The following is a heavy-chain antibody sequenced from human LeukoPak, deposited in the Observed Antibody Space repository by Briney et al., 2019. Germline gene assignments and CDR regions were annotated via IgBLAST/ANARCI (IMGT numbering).Heavy chain of an antibody. CDR3: ARASYRYCSSTSCYAHENSPEPIFDY. CDR2: INPSGGST. D-gene: IGHD2-2*01. Sequence: ASVKVSCKASGYTFTSYYMHWVRQAPGQGLEWMGIINPSGGSTSYAQKFQGRVTMTRDTSTSTVYMELSSLRSEDTAVYYCARASYRYCSSTSCYAHENSPEPIFDYWGQGTLVTVSS. V-gene: IGHV1-46*01. CDR1: GYTFTSYY. J-gene: IGHJ4*02.